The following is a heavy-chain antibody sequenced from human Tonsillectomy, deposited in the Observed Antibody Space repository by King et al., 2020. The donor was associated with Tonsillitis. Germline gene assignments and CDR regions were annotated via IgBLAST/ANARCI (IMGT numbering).Heavy chain of an antibody. CDR2: ISSSSSTI. Sequence: VQLVESGGGLVQPGGSLRLSCAASGFSFITYSMNCVRQAPGKGLEWVSYISSSSSTIYYADSVKGLVTNSRDKAKNSLYLQMNSRRAEDTAVYYCARDHRGFIQYFDYWGQGTLVTVSS. V-gene: IGHV3-48*01. J-gene: IGHJ4*02. D-gene: IGHD5-18*01. CDR1: GFSFITYS. CDR3: ARDHRGFIQYFDY.